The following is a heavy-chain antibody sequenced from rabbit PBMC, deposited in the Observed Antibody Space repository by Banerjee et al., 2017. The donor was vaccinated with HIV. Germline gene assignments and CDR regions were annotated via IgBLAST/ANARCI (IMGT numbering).Heavy chain of an antibody. CDR1: GIDFTSYYY. CDR2: IGTGSTDST. V-gene: IGHV1S40*01. J-gene: IGHJ4*01. D-gene: IGHD4-1*01. Sequence: QQLEESGGGLVKPGGTLTLTCKASGIDFTSYYYMCWVRQAPGKGLELIACIGTGSTDSTYYATWAEGRFTISKTSSTTVTLQMTSLTAADTATYFCARDLAGAIGWNFNLWGPGTLVTVS. CDR3: ARDLAGAIGWNFNL.